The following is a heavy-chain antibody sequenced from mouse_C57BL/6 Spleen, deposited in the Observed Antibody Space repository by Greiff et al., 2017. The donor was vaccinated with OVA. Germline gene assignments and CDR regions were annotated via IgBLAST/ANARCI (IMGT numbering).Heavy chain of an antibody. D-gene: IGHD2-4*01. CDR2: IHPNSGST. CDR1: GYTFTSYW. Sequence: QVQLQQPGAELVKPGASVKLSCKASGYTFTSYWMHWVKQRPGQGLEWIGMIHPNSGSTNYNEKFNSKATLTVDKSSSTAYMQLSSLTSEDSAVYYCARGYDYDDAMDYWGQGTSVTVSS. J-gene: IGHJ4*01. V-gene: IGHV1-64*01. CDR3: ARGYDYDDAMDY.